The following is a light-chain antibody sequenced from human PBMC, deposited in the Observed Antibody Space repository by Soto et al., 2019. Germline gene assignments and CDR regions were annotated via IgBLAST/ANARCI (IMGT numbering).Light chain of an antibody. Sequence: YGLTQPPSASVAPGRTARMTGGGNDIARKTVHWYHQKPGQAPVLVVYDDDERPSGIPERFSGSNSGNTATLTISRVEAGDEADYYCQVWDISSDNHVFGTGTKV. CDR3: QVWDISSDNHV. CDR1: DIARKT. V-gene: IGLV3-21*02. J-gene: IGLJ1*01. CDR2: DDD.